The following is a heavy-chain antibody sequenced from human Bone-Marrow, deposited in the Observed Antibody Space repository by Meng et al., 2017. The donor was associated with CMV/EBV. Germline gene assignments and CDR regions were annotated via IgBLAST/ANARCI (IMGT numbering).Heavy chain of an antibody. J-gene: IGHJ4*02. V-gene: IGHV3-74*01. CDR2: INSDGSST. Sequence: ESLKISCAACRFAFSSYWMHWVRQARGKGLVWVLHINSDGSSTSYADSVKGRFTISRDNAKNTLFLHMNRLRAEDTAVYFCARGRPHDYWGQGTLVTVSS. CDR1: RFAFSSYW. CDR3: ARGRPHDY.